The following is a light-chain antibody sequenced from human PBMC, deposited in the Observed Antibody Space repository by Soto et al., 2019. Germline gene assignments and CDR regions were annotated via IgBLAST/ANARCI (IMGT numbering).Light chain of an antibody. CDR3: QQYEAVVT. CDR1: QSLTNNY. CDR2: GES. J-gene: IGKJ1*01. V-gene: IGKV3-20*01. Sequence: EIVLTQSPGTLSLSPGERATLSCRASQSLTNNYFAWYQQKPGRDLRXLIDGESTRATGIPDRFSGSGSGTDFTLTISRLEPEDVAVYYCQQYEAVVTFGQGTKVDIK.